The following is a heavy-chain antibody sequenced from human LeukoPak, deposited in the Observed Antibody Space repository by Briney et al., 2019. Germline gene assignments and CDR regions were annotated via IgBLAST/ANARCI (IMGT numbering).Heavy chain of an antibody. V-gene: IGHV3-21*04. Sequence: GGSLRLSCAASGFIFSSYSMNWVRQAPGKGLEWVSSISSSSSYIYYADSVKGRFTISRDNAKNSLYLQMNSLRAEDTAVYYCAKDRRYYDFWSGSSYNWFDPWGQGTLVTVSS. CDR3: AKDRRYYDFWSGSSYNWFDP. D-gene: IGHD3-3*01. J-gene: IGHJ5*02. CDR2: ISSSSSYI. CDR1: GFIFSSYS.